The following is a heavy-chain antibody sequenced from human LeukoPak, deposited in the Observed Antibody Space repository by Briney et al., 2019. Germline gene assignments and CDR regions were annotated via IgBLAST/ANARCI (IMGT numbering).Heavy chain of an antibody. J-gene: IGHJ6*02. CDR3: ARGRVAAAGTRYYYYYYGMDV. CDR2: INHSGST. Sequence: SETLSLTCAVYGGSFSGYYWSWIRQPPGKGLEWIGEINHSGSTNYNPSLKSRVTISVDTSKKQFSLKLSSVTAADTAVYYCARGRVAAAGTRYYYYYYGMDVRGQGTTVTVSS. V-gene: IGHV4-34*01. D-gene: IGHD6-13*01. CDR1: GGSFSGYY.